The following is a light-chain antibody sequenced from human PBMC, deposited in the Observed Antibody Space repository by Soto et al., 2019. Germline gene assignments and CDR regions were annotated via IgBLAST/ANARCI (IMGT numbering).Light chain of an antibody. CDR2: NTD. CDR1: SGSVSTTYH. Sequence: QAVVTQEPSFSVAPGRTVRFTCDLSSGSVSTTYHPSWYQQTPGQAPRTLIYNTDIRSSGVPDRFSGSILGNTAALTITGAQADDESHYYCALYMGSGIWVFGGGPKLTVL. CDR3: ALYMGSGIWV. J-gene: IGLJ3*02. V-gene: IGLV8-61*01.